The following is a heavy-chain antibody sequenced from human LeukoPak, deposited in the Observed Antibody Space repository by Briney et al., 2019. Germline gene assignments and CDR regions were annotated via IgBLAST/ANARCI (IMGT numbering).Heavy chain of an antibody. V-gene: IGHV4-39*01. D-gene: IGHD3-3*01. CDR1: GGSINRSSRYY. Sequence: PSETLSLTCTVSGGSINRSSRYYWGWIRQPPGKGLEWIGSIFYSGSTYYNPSLKSRVTISVDTSNNQFSLKLHSVTAADTAVYYCARHVPSTIFFNWFDPWGQGTLVTVSS. CDR2: IFYSGST. J-gene: IGHJ5*02. CDR3: ARHVPSTIFFNWFDP.